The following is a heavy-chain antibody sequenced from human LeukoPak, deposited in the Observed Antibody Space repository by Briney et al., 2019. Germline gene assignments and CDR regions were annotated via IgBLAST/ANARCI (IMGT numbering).Heavy chain of an antibody. CDR3: ARDVCSGGSCYDY. CDR1: GGSISTNHY. Sequence: SETLSLTCTVSGGSISTNHYWNWIRPPAGKGLEWIGRIYISGSTNYNPSLQSRITVSVDTSKNQFSLKLRSVTPADTAVYYCARDVCSGGSCYDYWGQGTLVTVSS. CDR2: IYISGST. J-gene: IGHJ4*02. V-gene: IGHV4-4*07. D-gene: IGHD2-15*01.